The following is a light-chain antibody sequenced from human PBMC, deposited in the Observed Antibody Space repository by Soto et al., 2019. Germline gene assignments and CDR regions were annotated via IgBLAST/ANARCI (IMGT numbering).Light chain of an antibody. V-gene: IGLV2-8*01. CDR2: AVN. J-gene: IGLJ3*02. CDR3: CSFAGSSTS. Sequence: QSALTQPPSASGSPGQSVTISCTGTSSDVGGYKYVSWYQQYPGKAPKLMIYAVNKRPSGVPDRFSGSKSGNTASLTVSGLQAEDEADYYCCSFAGSSTSFGGGTKVTVL. CDR1: SSDVGGYKY.